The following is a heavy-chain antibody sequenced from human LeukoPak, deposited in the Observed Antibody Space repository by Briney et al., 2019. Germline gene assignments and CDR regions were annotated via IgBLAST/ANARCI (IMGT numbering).Heavy chain of an antibody. D-gene: IGHD3-9*01. J-gene: IGHJ6*03. Sequence: ASVKVSCKASGYTFTSYGISWVRQAPGQGLEWMGWISAYNGNTNYAQKLQGRVTMTTDTSTSTAYMELRSLRSDDTAVYYCARDRSYDISTSDYYYYYMDVWGKGTTVTISS. CDR1: GYTFTSYG. CDR3: ARDRSYDISTSDYYYYYMDV. V-gene: IGHV1-18*01. CDR2: ISAYNGNT.